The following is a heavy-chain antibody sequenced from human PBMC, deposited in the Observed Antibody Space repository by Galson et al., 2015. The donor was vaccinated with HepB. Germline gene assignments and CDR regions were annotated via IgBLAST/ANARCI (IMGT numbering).Heavy chain of an antibody. Sequence: SLRLSCAASGFTFSDYYMCWIRQAPGKGLEWVSYISSSSSCTSYADSVKGRFTISRDNAKNSLYLQMNSLRADDTAVYYCARDSPNIPAAGWGQGTLVTVSS. CDR3: ARDSPNIPAAG. J-gene: IGHJ4*02. CDR1: GFTFSDYY. D-gene: IGHD6-13*01. V-gene: IGHV3-11*06. CDR2: ISSSSSCT.